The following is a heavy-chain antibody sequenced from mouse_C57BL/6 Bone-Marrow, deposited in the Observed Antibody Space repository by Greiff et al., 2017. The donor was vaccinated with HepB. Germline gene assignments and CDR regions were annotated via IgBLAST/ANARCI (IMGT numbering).Heavy chain of an antibody. CDR1: GYTFTSYW. Sequence: QVQLQQPGTELVKPGASVKLSCKASGYTFTSYWMHWVKQRPGQGLEWIGNINPSNGGTNYNEKFKSKATLTVDKSSSTAYMQLSSLTSEDSAVYDCAGVDYYGSSYGFLGGFAYWGQGALVTVSA. D-gene: IGHD1-1*01. J-gene: IGHJ3*01. V-gene: IGHV1-53*01. CDR2: INPSNGGT. CDR3: AGVDYYGSSYGFLGGFAY.